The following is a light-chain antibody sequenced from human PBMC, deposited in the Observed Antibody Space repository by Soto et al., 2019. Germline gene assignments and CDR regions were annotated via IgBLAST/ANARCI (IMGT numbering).Light chain of an antibody. J-gene: IGLJ1*01. CDR1: SSNIGGNS. Sequence: QSVLTQPPSVSAAPGQKVTISCSGSSSNIGGNSVSWYQQLPGTAPRLLIYDDNKRPSGIPDRCSGSKSGTSATLGITGFQTGDEADYYCGSRDSRLSAYVFGTGTKVTVL. CDR3: GSRDSRLSAYV. V-gene: IGLV1-51*01. CDR2: DDN.